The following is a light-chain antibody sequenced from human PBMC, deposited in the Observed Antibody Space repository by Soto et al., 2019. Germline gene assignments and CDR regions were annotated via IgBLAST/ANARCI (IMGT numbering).Light chain of an antibody. Sequence: DLQMTQSPSTVSASVGDTVSIKCRASQSVNNWLAWYQLQPGKAPKLLIYDASTLGCVVPSRFSGSGSGTEFALTIRRLQPDYFATYFCQHYSTYLSFGQGTKVEI. CDR1: QSVNNW. CDR3: QHYSTYLS. J-gene: IGKJ1*01. V-gene: IGKV1-5*01. CDR2: DAS.